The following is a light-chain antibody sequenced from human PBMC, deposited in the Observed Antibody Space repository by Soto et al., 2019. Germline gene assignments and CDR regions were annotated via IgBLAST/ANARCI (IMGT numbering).Light chain of an antibody. Sequence: DIQLTQSPSFLSPSVGDRVTITCRASQDIRSDLAWYQQKPGKAPKLLIYAASTLQSGVPSRFSGSGSGTEFTLTISSLQPEDFATYYCQQLNSYPRVTFGPGTKVDIK. J-gene: IGKJ3*01. V-gene: IGKV1-9*01. CDR3: QQLNSYPRVT. CDR1: QDIRSD. CDR2: AAS.